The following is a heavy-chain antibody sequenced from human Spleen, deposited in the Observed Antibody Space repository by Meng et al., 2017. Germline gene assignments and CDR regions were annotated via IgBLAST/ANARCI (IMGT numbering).Heavy chain of an antibody. CDR3: ARGGLEQWLVQEVNYDGMDF. CDR1: GYSFTGYY. D-gene: IGHD6-19*01. CDR2: VNTNSGGT. Sequence: ASVQVSCKASGYSFTGYYILWVRQAPGQGPEWMGRVNTNSGGTNYAQKPQGRVTMTTGTSTSAAYMELMSLRTDDTAVDYCARGGLEQWLVQEVNYDGMDFWGQGSLVTVSS. J-gene: IGHJ4*02. V-gene: IGHV1-18*04.